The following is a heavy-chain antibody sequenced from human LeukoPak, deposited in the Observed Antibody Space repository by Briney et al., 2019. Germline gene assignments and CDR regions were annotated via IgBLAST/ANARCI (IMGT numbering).Heavy chain of an antibody. CDR2: IYYSAIT. CDR1: GGSISSGGYY. CDR3: ATVGATVTSRRFAY. D-gene: IGHD4-17*01. J-gene: IGHJ4*02. V-gene: IGHV4-31*03. Sequence: SETLSLTCTVSGGSISSGGYYWSRIRQHPGKGLEWIGCIYYSAITSYNPSLKSRLTISVDTSKNQFSLKLSSVTAADTAVYYCATVGATVTSRRFAYWGQGTLVTVSS.